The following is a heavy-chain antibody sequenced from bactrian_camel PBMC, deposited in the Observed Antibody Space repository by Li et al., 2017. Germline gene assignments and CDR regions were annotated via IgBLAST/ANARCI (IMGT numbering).Heavy chain of an antibody. CDR2: LYANGGT. D-gene: IGHD2*01. V-gene: IGHV3S9*01. CDR3: NVGLCGTWPPGQDNY. J-gene: IGHJ4*01. CDR1: GYTAKTCS. Sequence: HVQLVESGGGSVQAGGSLRLSCAASGYTAKTCSWNWYRQFQGKGRELVSSLYANGGTYYHDSVKGRFTFALANVENTNTVTLEMNSLKPEDTATYFCNVGLCGTWPPGQDNYWGHGTQVTVS.